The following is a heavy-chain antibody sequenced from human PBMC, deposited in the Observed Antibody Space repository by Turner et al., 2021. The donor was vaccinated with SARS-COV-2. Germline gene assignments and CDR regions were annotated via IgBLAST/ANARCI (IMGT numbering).Heavy chain of an antibody. CDR3: ARGCERAPPAFDI. Sequence: QVQLLQSGADVKETGASVKVYCMATGYTFTGCNMHWVRQTPGLGREWMWQIITNKGDIRYAQNLQGRLTMTWDTSITTAYMELSGRTSNDTALYFCARGCERAPPAFDIWGPGTMVTVSS. CDR2: IITNKGDI. J-gene: IGHJ3*02. D-gene: IGHD2-21*01. CDR1: GYTFTGCN. V-gene: IGHV1-2*06.